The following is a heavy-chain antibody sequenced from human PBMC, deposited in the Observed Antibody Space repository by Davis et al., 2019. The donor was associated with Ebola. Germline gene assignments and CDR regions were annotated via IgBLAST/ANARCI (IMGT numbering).Heavy chain of an antibody. Sequence: AASVKVSCKASGYTFTGYSIHWVRQAPGQGLEWMGWMNPNSGNTGYAQKFQGRVTMTRENSMSTAYMELSSLRSEDTAVYFCARGGVAYSDLDYWGQGTLVAVSS. J-gene: IGHJ4*02. V-gene: IGHV1-8*02. CDR2: MNPNSGNT. CDR3: ARGGVAYSDLDY. D-gene: IGHD2-21*01. CDR1: GYTFTGYS.